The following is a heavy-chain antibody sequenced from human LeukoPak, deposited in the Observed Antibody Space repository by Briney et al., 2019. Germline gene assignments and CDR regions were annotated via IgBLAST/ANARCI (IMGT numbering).Heavy chain of an antibody. V-gene: IGHV3-72*01. CDR2: TRNKTKSYST. CDR1: GLILSDHY. CDR3: VRVCDSDCQGAHAFDI. Sequence: GGSLRLSCAVSGLILSDHYIDWVRQATGKGLEWVGRTRNKTKSYSTAYAASVEGRFTISRDDLENSVYLEMNSLKSEDTAVYYCVRVCDSDCQGAHAFDIWGQGTKVTVSS. D-gene: IGHD2-21*02. J-gene: IGHJ3*02.